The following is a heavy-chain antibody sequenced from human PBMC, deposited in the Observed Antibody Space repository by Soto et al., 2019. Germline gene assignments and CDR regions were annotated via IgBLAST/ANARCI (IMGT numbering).Heavy chain of an antibody. CDR2: IDSSTGVNT. D-gene: IGHD6-19*01. J-gene: IGHJ5*02. CDR1: GFTFSSFA. V-gene: IGHV3-23*04. Sequence: EVQLAESGGGLVQPGGSLRLSCAASGFTFSSFAMSWVRQAPGKGLEWVSAIDSSTGVNTYYADSVKGRFTISRDDSRSTLYLQMNSLRVDGTAVYYCARPLVAVARTRWFDPWGQGILVTVSS. CDR3: ARPLVAVARTRWFDP.